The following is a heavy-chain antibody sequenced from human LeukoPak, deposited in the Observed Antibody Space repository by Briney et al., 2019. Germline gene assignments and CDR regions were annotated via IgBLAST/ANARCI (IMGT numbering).Heavy chain of an antibody. CDR1: GFTFDDYT. CDR3: AKDIYGGSYYFSENYFDY. D-gene: IGHD1-26*01. CDR2: ISWDGGST. J-gene: IGHJ4*02. Sequence: GGSLRLSCAASGFTFDDYTMHWVRQAPGKGLEWVSLISWDGGSTYYADSVKGRSTISRDNSKNSLYLQMNSLRTEDTALYYCAKDIYGGSYYFSENYFDYWGQGTLVTVSS. V-gene: IGHV3-43*01.